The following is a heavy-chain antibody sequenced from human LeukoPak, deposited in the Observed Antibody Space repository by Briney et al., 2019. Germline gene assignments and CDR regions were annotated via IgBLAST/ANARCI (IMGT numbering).Heavy chain of an antibody. CDR3: ARDSGSGRAFDI. J-gene: IGHJ3*02. CDR2: ISGSGGST. CDR1: GFTFSSYA. V-gene: IGHV3-23*01. D-gene: IGHD3-10*01. Sequence: PGGSLRLSCAASGFTFSSYAMSWVRQAPGKGLEWVSAISGSGGSTYYADSVKGRFTISRDNSKNTLYLQMNSLRAEDTAVYYCARDSGSGRAFDIWGQGTMVTVSS.